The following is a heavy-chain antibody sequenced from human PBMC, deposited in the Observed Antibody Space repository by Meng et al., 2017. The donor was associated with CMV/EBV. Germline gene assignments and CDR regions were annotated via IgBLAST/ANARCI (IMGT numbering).Heavy chain of an antibody. CDR3: ARAPDPKPTTVTTSEYYFDY. J-gene: IGHJ4*02. Sequence: SETLSLTCAVYGGSFSGYYWSWIRQPPGKGLEWIGEINHSGSTNYNPSLKSRVTISVDTSKNQFSLKLSSVTAADTAVYYCARAPDPKPTTVTTSEYYFDYWGQGTLVTVS. D-gene: IGHD4-11*01. V-gene: IGHV4-34*01. CDR2: INHSGST. CDR1: GGSFSGYY.